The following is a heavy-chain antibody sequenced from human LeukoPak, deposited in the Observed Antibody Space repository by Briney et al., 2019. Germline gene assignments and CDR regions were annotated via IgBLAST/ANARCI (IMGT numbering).Heavy chain of an antibody. CDR1: GFTFSDYY. Sequence: GGSLRLSCAASGFTFSDYYMSWIRQAPGKGLEWVSYISSSSSYTNYADSVKGRFTISRDNAKNSLYLQMNSLRAEDTAVCYCAREFGPLDTMVRGDLDYWGQGTLVTVSS. CDR2: ISSSSSYT. J-gene: IGHJ4*02. D-gene: IGHD3-10*01. V-gene: IGHV3-11*06. CDR3: AREFGPLDTMVRGDLDY.